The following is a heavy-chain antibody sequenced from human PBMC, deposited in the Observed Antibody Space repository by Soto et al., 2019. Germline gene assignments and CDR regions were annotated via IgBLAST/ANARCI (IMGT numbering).Heavy chain of an antibody. J-gene: IGHJ4*02. Sequence: EVQLLESGGGLVQPGGSLRLSCAASGFTFSSYAMSWVRQAPGKGLEWVSAISGSGGSTYYADSVKGRFTISRDNSKKPLGMQMNRLGAEGPGVYYCGKGGGGVVVPAAIVDYWGQGTLVTVSS. CDR1: GFTFSSYA. CDR2: ISGSGGST. D-gene: IGHD2-2*01. CDR3: GKGGGGVVVPAAIVDY. V-gene: IGHV3-23*01.